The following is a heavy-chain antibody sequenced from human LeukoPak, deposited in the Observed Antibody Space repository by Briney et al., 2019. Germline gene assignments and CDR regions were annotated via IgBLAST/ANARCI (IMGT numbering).Heavy chain of an antibody. V-gene: IGHV4-59*06. CDR2: IYHSGST. Sequence: SETLSLTCTVSGGSISGYYWSWIRQPAGKGLEWIGYIYHSGSTYYNPSLKSRVTISVDRSKNQFSLKLSSVTAADTAVYYCARALWFGELLSDAAFDYWGQGTLVTVSS. CDR3: ARALWFGELLSDAAFDY. J-gene: IGHJ4*02. CDR1: GGSISGYY. D-gene: IGHD3-10*01.